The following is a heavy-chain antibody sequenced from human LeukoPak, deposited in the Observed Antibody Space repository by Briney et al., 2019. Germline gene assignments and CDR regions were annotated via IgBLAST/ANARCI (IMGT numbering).Heavy chain of an antibody. CDR2: IIPIFGTA. CDR1: GGTFSSYA. CDR3: ARGGSGYDQHFDY. V-gene: IGHV1-69*13. Sequence: SVKVSCKASGGTFSSYAISWVRQAPGQGLEWMGGIIPIFGTANYAQKFQGRATITADESTSTAYMELSSLRSEDTAVYYCARGGSGYDQHFDYWGQGTLVTVSS. J-gene: IGHJ4*02. D-gene: IGHD5-12*01.